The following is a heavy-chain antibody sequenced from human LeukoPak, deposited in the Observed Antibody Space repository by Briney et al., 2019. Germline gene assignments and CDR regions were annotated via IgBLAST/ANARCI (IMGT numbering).Heavy chain of an antibody. D-gene: IGHD3-3*01. V-gene: IGHV3-48*02. CDR3: ARVPSYYDFWSAPYWPHFDY. CDR1: GFTFSSYS. CDR2: ISSSSSTI. Sequence: PGGSLRLSCAASGFTFSSYSMNWVRQAPGKGLEWVSYISSSSSTIYYADSLKGRFTISRDNAKSSLYLQMNSLRDEDTAVYYCARVPSYYDFWSAPYWPHFDYWGQGTLVTVSS. J-gene: IGHJ4*02.